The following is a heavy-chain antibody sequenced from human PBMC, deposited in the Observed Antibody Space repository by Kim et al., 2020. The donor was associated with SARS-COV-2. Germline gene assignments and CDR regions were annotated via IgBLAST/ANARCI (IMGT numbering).Heavy chain of an antibody. CDR2: ISSSSKTI. V-gene: IGHV3-48*02. D-gene: IGHD3-3*01. Sequence: GGSLRLSCAASGFTFGNFSINWVRQAPGKGLEWISYISSSSKTIYYADSVRGRFTISRDNAKNSLYLQMNSLRDEDTAVYYCARVLWTGYSADYWGQGTLVTVSS. CDR1: GFTFGNFS. J-gene: IGHJ4*02. CDR3: ARVLWTGYSADY.